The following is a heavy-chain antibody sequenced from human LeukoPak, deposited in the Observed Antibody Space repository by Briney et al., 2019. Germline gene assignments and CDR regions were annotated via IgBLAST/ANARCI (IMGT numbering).Heavy chain of an antibody. CDR3: ARETAYSGWFDY. CDR1: SGSMSSYY. J-gene: IGHJ4*02. V-gene: IGHV4-59*01. CDR2: IYHRGTT. Sequence: SETLSLTCTVSSGSMSSYYWSWIRQPPGKGLEWIGYIYHRGTTDYSPSLNSRITISVDTSKNQFSLNLSSVTAEDTAVYYCARETAYSGWFDYWGPGTLVTVSS. D-gene: IGHD6-19*01.